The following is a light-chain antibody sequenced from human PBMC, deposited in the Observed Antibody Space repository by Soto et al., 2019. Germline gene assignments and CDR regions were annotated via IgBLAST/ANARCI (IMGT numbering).Light chain of an antibody. CDR3: QHYNNYWT. J-gene: IGKJ1*01. V-gene: IGKV1-5*03. CDR1: QSISSW. Sequence: DIQLTQSPSTLSASVGDRATITCRASQSISSWLAWYQQKPGKAPKLLIYKASSLESGVPSRFSGSGSGTEFTLTISSLQPDDFATYYCQHYNNYWTFGQGTKVEIK. CDR2: KAS.